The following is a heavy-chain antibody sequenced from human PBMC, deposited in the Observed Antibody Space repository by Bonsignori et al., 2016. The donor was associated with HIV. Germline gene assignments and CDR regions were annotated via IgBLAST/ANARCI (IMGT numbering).Heavy chain of an antibody. D-gene: IGHD3-22*01. J-gene: IGHJ4*02. Sequence: WIRQPPGKGLEWVAVISYDGSNKYYADSVKGRFTISRDNSKNTLYLQMNSLRAEDTAVYYCARGSEDDSSGYEDGGQGTLVTVSS. V-gene: IGHV3-30-3*01. CDR2: ISYDGSNK. CDR3: ARGSEDDSSGYED.